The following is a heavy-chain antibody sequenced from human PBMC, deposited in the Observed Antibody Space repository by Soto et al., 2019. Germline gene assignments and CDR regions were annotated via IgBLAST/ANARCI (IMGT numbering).Heavy chain of an antibody. CDR3: ASPPSSNRYYYGMDV. Sequence: QVQLVQSGAEVKKPGSSVKVSCKASGGTFSSYAISWVRQAPGQGLEWMGGIIPIFGTANYAQKFQGRVTITADESTSTDYMELSSLKSKDTAVYYCASPPSSNRYYYGMDVWGQGTTVTVSS. CDR1: GGTFSSYA. J-gene: IGHJ6*02. D-gene: IGHD4-4*01. CDR2: IIPIFGTA. V-gene: IGHV1-69*12.